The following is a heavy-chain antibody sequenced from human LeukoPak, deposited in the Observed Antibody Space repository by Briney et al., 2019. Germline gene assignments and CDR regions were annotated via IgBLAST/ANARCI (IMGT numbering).Heavy chain of an antibody. D-gene: IGHD2-2*01. Sequence: RASVKVSCKASGYTFTGYYMHWVRQAPGQGLEWMGWINPNSGGTNYAQKFQGRVTMTRDTSISTAYMELSRLRSDDTAVYYCARDVVPAAMCGMKGAGLNYWGQGTLVTVSS. CDR2: INPNSGGT. CDR3: ARDVVPAAMCGMKGAGLNY. CDR1: GYTFTGYY. V-gene: IGHV1-2*02. J-gene: IGHJ4*02.